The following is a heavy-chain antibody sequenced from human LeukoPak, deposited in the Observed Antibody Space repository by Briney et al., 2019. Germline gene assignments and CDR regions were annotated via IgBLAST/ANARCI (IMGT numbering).Heavy chain of an antibody. CDR3: ARDQDSSGWYLNWFDP. CDR1: NGSINTYY. J-gene: IGHJ5*02. V-gene: IGHV4-4*07. D-gene: IGHD6-19*01. CDR2: IHSSGST. Sequence: SETLSLTCTVSNGSINTYYWSWVRQSAGKGLEWIGRIHSSGSTNSNPSLKSRLTMSVDTSKNQFSLKLRSVTAADTAVYYCARDQDSSGWYLNWFDPWGQGTLVTVSS.